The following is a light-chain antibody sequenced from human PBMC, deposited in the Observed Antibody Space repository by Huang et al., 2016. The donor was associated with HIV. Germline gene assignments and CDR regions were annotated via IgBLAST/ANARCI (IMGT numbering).Light chain of an antibody. CDR1: QTVYSNY. CDR3: QQYATTPLI. J-gene: IGKJ4*01. Sequence: EIVLTQSPGSLSLSPGERATLSCRATQTVYSNYLAWYQQRPGQAPRLLIHGASTRATGIPDRFSGSGSGTDFTLSIDRLEAGDSAVYYCQQYATTPLIFGGGTKVEIK. V-gene: IGKV3-20*01. CDR2: GAS.